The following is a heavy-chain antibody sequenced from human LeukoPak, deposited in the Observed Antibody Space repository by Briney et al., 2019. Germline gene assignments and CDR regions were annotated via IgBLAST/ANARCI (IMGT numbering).Heavy chain of an antibody. CDR3: ARNTSGFKLGDAFDI. CDR1: GFTFSSYA. CDR2: ISGSAYST. J-gene: IGHJ3*02. D-gene: IGHD3-22*01. V-gene: IGHV3-23*01. Sequence: GGSLRLSCAASGFTFSSYAMTWVRQAPGKRLEWISAISGSAYSTSYADSVKGRFTISRDNSKNTLYLQMNSLRAEDTAIYYCARNTSGFKLGDAFDIWGQGTMVTVSS.